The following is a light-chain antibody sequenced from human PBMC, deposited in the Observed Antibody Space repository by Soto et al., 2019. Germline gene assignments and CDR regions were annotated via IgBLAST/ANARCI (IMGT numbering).Light chain of an antibody. CDR1: GSSIGTNT. CDR3: AAWDGSLNNVL. J-gene: IGLJ2*01. CDR2: GDN. V-gene: IGLV1-44*01. Sequence: QLVLTQPPSASGTPGQRVTISCSGSGSSIGTNTVNWYRQLPGTAPKLLIYGDNQRPSGVPDRFSASKSGTSASLAISGLQSEDEAEYYCAAWDGSLNNVLFGGGTKVTVL.